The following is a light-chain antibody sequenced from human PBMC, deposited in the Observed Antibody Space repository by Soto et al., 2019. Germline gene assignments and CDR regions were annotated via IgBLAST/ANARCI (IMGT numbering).Light chain of an antibody. J-gene: IGKJ5*01. V-gene: IGKV3-11*01. CDR2: DAS. Sequence: EIVWTQSRATVSLSPVKRATLSCRAGQRVSSCLAWYQQQPGQAPRILVYDASNRATGIPARFSGSGSGTDFTLTISSLEPEDFAVYYCQQRSNWPKVTFGQGTRLEIK. CDR1: QRVSSC. CDR3: QQRSNWPKVT.